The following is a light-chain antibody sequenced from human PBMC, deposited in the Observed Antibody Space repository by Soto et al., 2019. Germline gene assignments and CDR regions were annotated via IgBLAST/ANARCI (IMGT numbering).Light chain of an antibody. CDR2: KAS. CDR1: QSIGNC. Sequence: DIQMTQSAATLSASVGDRVTIICRASQSIGNCLSWYQQKPGKAPKLLIYKASSLESGVPSRFSDSGSGTEFTLTISSLQPDDFATYYCQQYNSHPLFGQGTRLEIK. CDR3: QQYNSHPL. V-gene: IGKV1-5*03. J-gene: IGKJ5*01.